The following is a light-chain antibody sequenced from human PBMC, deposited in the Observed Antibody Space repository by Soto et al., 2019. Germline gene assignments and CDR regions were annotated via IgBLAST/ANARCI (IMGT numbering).Light chain of an antibody. CDR2: HVS. CDR1: SSDVGGYNY. Sequence: QSALTQPASVSGSPGQSITISCTGTSSDVGGYNYVSWYQQHPGKVPKLMIYHVSNRPSGVSNRFSGSKSGNTASLTISGLQAEDEADYYCSSYASSSTLYVFGAGTKLTVL. V-gene: IGLV2-14*03. CDR3: SSYASSSTLYV. J-gene: IGLJ1*01.